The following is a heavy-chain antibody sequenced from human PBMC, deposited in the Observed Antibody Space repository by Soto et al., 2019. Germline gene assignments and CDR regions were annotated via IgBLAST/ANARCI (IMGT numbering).Heavy chain of an antibody. J-gene: IGHJ4*02. CDR1: GFDFRIYE. V-gene: IGHV3-48*03. Sequence: PGGSLRLSCKASGFDFRIYEMNWVRQAPGKGLEWLSYIGSTGSTIYYADSVKGRFTISRDDGKNSVYLQMNTLRAEDTAVYYCARRGYSGYDWGWYFDFWGQGTPVTVSS. CDR3: ARRGYSGYDWGWYFDF. CDR2: IGSTGSTI. D-gene: IGHD5-12*01.